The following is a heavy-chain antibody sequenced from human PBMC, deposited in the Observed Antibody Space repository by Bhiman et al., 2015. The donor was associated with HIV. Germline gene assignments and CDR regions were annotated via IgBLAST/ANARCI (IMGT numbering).Heavy chain of an antibody. V-gene: IGHV3-9*01. Sequence: EVQLVESGGGLVQPGRSLRLSCAASGFTFDEYAMHWVRQGPGKGLEWVSGITWNSGKIDYADSVRGRFTISRDNARNSLYLQMNSLKPEDTALYYCAKDLNDVGVYDNFYYYGMDVWGQGTTVTVSS. CDR2: ITWNSGKI. CDR3: AKDLNDVGVYDNFYYYGMDV. D-gene: IGHD5/OR15-5a*01. J-gene: IGHJ6*02. CDR1: GFTFDEYA.